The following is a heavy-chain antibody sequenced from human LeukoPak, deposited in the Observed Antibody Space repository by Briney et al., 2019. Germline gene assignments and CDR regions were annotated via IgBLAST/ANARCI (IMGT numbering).Heavy chain of an antibody. J-gene: IGHJ1*01. Sequence: ASVKVSCKASGGTFSSYAISWVRQAPGQGLEWMGRINPNSGGTNYAQKFQGRVTMTRDTSISTAYMELSRLRSDDTAVYYCARESGEYFQHWGQGTLVTVSS. CDR1: GGTFSSYA. CDR2: INPNSGGT. V-gene: IGHV1-2*06. CDR3: ARESGEYFQH.